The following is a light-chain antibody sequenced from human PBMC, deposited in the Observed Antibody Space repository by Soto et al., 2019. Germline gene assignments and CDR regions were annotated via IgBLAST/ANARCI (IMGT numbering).Light chain of an antibody. CDR3: QQYQSYSET. J-gene: IGKJ3*01. CDR2: DAS. Sequence: DIQMTQSPSTLSASVGDRGTITCRASQRVSTRLAWYQQKPGKAPKLLIYDASSLQTGVPSRFSGSGSGAEFTLTISSLQPDDFATYYCQQYQSYSETFGHGTKVDIK. V-gene: IGKV1-5*01. CDR1: QRVSTR.